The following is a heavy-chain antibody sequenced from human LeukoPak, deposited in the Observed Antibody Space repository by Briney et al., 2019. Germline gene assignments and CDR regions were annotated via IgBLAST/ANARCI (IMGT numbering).Heavy chain of an antibody. V-gene: IGHV4-30-4*01. J-gene: IGHJ6*02. Sequence: SETLSLTCTVSGGSISSGDYYWSWIRQPPCKGLEWIGYIYYSGSTYYNPSLKSRVTISVDTSKNQFSVKLSSVTAADTAVYYCARVVVVPAAIFGTYYYYGMDVWGQGTTVTVSS. CDR2: IYYSGST. D-gene: IGHD2-2*02. CDR1: GGSISSGDYY. CDR3: ARVVVVPAAIFGTYYYYGMDV.